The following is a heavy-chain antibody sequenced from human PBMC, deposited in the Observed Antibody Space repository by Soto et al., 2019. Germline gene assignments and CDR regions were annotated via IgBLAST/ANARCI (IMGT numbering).Heavy chain of an antibody. CDR3: STLPPRVVVALAEFPS. CDR1: GLDVSRGGSH. CDR2: IYNTGGT. D-gene: IGHD2-21*01. V-gene: IGHV4-61*05. Sequence: SETLSLTCSVSGLDVSRGGSHWGWIRQLPRKGLEWIGYIYNTGGTFFNPALKTRLTISIDKANNQFSLRLTSVTAADSAIYYCSTLPPRVVVALAEFPSWGQGSLVTVSS. J-gene: IGHJ5*02.